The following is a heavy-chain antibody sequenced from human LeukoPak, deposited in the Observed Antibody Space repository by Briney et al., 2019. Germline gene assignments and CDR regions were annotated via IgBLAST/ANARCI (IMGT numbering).Heavy chain of an antibody. J-gene: IGHJ6*03. D-gene: IGHD3-10*01. CDR1: GGSISTYY. CDR3: ARDRSWFGETYYYSMDV. Sequence: SETLSLTCTVSGGSISTYYGSWIRQPAGKGLEWIGRIYSSGSTNYNPSLKSRVTMSVDTSKNQFSLKLSSVTAADMAVYFCARDRSWFGETYYYSMDVWGKGTTVTVSS. V-gene: IGHV4-4*07. CDR2: IYSSGST.